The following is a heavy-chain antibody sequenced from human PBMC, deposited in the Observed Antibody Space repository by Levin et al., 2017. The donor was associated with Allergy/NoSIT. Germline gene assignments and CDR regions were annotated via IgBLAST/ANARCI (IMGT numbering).Heavy chain of an antibody. V-gene: IGHV1-2*02. Sequence: GESLKISCKASGYTFTGYYMHWVRQAPGQGLEWMGWINPNSGGTNYAQKFQGRVTMTRDTSISTAYMELSRLRSDETAVDYCAAGYCSSSSCPFDYWGQGTLVTVS. J-gene: IGHJ4*02. CDR1: GYTFTGYY. CDR3: AAGYCSSSSCPFDY. D-gene: IGHD2-2*01. CDR2: INPNSGGT.